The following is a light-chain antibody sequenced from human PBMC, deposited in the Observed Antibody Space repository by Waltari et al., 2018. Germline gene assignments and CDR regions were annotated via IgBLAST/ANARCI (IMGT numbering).Light chain of an antibody. CDR1: QSLLHNNGYNY. V-gene: IGKV2-28*01. Sequence: DIVMTQSPLSLPVTPGEPASISCRSSQSLLHNNGYNYLDWYLQKPGQSPQLLIYLGSHRASGVPDRFSGSGSGTDFTLKISRVEAEDVGVYYCMQALQTSFTFGPGTKVDIK. CDR3: MQALQTSFT. CDR2: LGS. J-gene: IGKJ3*01.